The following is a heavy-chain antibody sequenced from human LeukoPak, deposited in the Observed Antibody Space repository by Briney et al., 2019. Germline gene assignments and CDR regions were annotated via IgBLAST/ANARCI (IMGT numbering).Heavy chain of an antibody. Sequence: SETLSLTCAVYGGSFSGCYWSWIRQPPGKGLEWIGEINHSGSTNYNPSLKSRVTISVDTSKNQFSLKLSSVTAADTAVYYCASPIAARPYYYYGMDVWGQGTTVTVSS. CDR1: GGSFSGCY. D-gene: IGHD6-6*01. CDR2: INHSGST. CDR3: ASPIAARPYYYYGMDV. J-gene: IGHJ6*02. V-gene: IGHV4-34*01.